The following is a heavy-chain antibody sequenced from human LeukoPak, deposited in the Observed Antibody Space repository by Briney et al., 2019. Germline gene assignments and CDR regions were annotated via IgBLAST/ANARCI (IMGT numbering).Heavy chain of an antibody. J-gene: IGHJ6*02. CDR3: AKDFSGGNGYYHGMDV. Sequence: GGSLRLSCAASEFTFDDYAMHWVRQAPGKGLEWVSGISWNSGRIGYADSVKGRFTISRDNAKNSLYLQMNSLRTEDTALYYCAKDFSGGNGYYHGMDVWGQGTTVTVSS. D-gene: IGHD2-8*01. CDR1: EFTFDDYA. CDR2: ISWNSGRI. V-gene: IGHV3-9*01.